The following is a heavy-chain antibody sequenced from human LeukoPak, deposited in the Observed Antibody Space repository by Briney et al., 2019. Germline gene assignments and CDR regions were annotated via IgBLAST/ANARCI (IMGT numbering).Heavy chain of an antibody. Sequence: PSETLSLTCTVSGGSISSYYWSWIRQPPGKGLEWIGYMYDSGSTNYNPSLKSRVTISVDMSKNQFSLKLTSVTAADTAVYYCARHVELGMAGYFDYWGQGTLVTVSS. CDR1: GGSISSYY. V-gene: IGHV4-59*01. J-gene: IGHJ4*02. D-gene: IGHD7-27*01. CDR2: MYDSGST. CDR3: ARHVELGMAGYFDY.